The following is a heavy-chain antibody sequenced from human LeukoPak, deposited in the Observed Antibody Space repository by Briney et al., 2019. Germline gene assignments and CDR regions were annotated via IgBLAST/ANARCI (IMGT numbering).Heavy chain of an antibody. CDR3: ARRGGSRFLEWLY. CDR1: GGSFSGYY. Sequence: SETLSLTCAVYGGSFSGYYWSWIRQPPRKGLEWIGEINHSGSTNYNPSLKSRVTISVDTSKNQFSLKLSSVTAADTAVYYCARRGGSRFLEWLYWGQGTLVTVSS. CDR2: INHSGST. J-gene: IGHJ4*02. V-gene: IGHV4-34*01. D-gene: IGHD3-3*01.